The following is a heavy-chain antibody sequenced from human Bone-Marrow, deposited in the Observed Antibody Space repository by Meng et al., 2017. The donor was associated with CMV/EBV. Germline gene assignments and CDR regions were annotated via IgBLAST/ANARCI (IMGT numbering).Heavy chain of an antibody. Sequence: GESLKISCAASGFTFSSYAMSWVRQAPGKGLEWVSAISGSGGSTYYADSVKGRFTISRDNSKNTLYLQMNSLRAEDTAVYYCAKAEPHITIFGVAIDGGIDVWGQGTTVTVSS. CDR1: GFTFSSYA. D-gene: IGHD3-3*01. CDR3: AKAEPHITIFGVAIDGGIDV. V-gene: IGHV3-23*01. J-gene: IGHJ6*02. CDR2: ISGSGGST.